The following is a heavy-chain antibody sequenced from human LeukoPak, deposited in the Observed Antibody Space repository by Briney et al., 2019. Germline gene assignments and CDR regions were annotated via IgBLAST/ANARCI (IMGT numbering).Heavy chain of an antibody. Sequence: ASVKVSCKASGYTFTSYYMHWVRQAPGQGLEWMGWINANSGDTNYAQQFQGGLTMTRDRSISTVYMELSRLRTDDTAVYYCARDFSWGVDSWCQGTLVTVSS. D-gene: IGHD3-10*01. CDR1: GYTFTSYY. CDR2: INANSGDT. J-gene: IGHJ4*02. CDR3: ARDFSWGVDS. V-gene: IGHV1-2*02.